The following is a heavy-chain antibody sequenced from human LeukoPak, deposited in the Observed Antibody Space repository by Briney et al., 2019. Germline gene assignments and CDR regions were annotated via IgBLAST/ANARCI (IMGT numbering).Heavy chain of an antibody. CDR3: ARVSGITMIVVLNHDPFDI. J-gene: IGHJ3*02. V-gene: IGHV4-59*12. CDR1: GGSLSPYY. Sequence: SETLSLTCTVSGGSLSPYYWSWIRQSPGKGLEWIGYISYSGSTNSHPSLKSRVTISVDRPKKQFSLKLSSVTAADTAVYYCARVSGITMIVVLNHDPFDIWGQGTMVTVSS. CDR2: ISYSGST. D-gene: IGHD3-22*01.